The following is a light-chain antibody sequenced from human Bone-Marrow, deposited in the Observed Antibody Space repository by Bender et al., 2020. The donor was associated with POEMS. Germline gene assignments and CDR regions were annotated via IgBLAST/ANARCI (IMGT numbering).Light chain of an antibody. CDR1: NIGSKS. J-gene: IGLJ1*01. CDR3: LVWDSSSDHYV. CDR2: DDT. Sequence: SFVLSQPPSASVAPGETATIACGGDNIGSKSVHWYQQKPGQAPVLVVYDDTDRPSGIPERFSGSNSGNTATLTVSRVEAGDEADYYCLVWDSSSDHYVFGTGTQVTVL. V-gene: IGLV3-21*02.